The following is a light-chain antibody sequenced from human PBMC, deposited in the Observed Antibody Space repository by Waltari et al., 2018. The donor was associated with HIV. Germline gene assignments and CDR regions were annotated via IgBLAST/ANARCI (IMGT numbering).Light chain of an antibody. Sequence: EIVLTQSPGTLSLSPGERATLSCRASQSVSSDYLTWYQQKPGQPPSLLIYGAFRRATGIPDRFSGSGSGTDFTLTISRLEPEDSAVYYCQQYGSSPPFSFGPGTKVEIK. CDR2: GAF. CDR1: QSVSSDY. CDR3: QQYGSSPPFS. V-gene: IGKV3-20*01. J-gene: IGKJ3*01.